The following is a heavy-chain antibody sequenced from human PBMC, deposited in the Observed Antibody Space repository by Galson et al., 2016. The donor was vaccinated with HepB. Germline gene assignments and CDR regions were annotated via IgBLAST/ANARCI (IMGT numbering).Heavy chain of an antibody. CDR1: GFTFSIYA. D-gene: IGHD1-26*01. Sequence: SLRLSCAASGFTFSIYAMHWVRQAPGKGLEWVALIPYDGSSQYYADSVRGRFTISRDNSKNTLYLQMDSLRPEDTAVYSCAKDGILGTTTQSKGMDVWGQGTTVTVSS. J-gene: IGHJ6*02. V-gene: IGHV3-30-3*01. CDR3: AKDGILGTTTQSKGMDV. CDR2: IPYDGSSQ.